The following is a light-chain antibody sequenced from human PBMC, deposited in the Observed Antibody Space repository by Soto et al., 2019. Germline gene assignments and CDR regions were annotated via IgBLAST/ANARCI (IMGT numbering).Light chain of an antibody. CDR3: QQSYSTPPWT. CDR2: AAS. J-gene: IGKJ3*01. CDR1: QSISSY. Sequence: DTQMTQSPSSLSASVGDRVTITCRASQSISSYLNWYQQKPGKAPKLLIYAASSLQSGVPSRFSGSGSGTDFPLTISSLQPEDFATYYCQQSYSTPPWTFGPGTKVDIK. V-gene: IGKV1-39*01.